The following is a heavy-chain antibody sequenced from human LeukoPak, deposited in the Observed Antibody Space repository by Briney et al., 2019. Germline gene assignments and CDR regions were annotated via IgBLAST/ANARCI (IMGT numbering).Heavy chain of an antibody. V-gene: IGHV4-59*01. Sequence: SETLSLTCTVSGGSISSYYWSWIRQPPGKGLEWIGYIYYSGSTNYNPSLKSRVTISVDTSKNQFSLKLSSVTAADTAVNYCATSYGEYFDYWGQGTLVTVSS. J-gene: IGHJ4*02. D-gene: IGHD3-10*01. CDR3: ATSYGEYFDY. CDR2: IYYSGST. CDR1: GGSISSYY.